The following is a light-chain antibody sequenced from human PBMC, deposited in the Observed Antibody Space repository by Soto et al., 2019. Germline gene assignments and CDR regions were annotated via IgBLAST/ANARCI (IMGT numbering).Light chain of an antibody. V-gene: IGLV2-14*02. CDR1: SSDVGSYNL. Sequence: QSVLTQPASVSGSPGQSITISCTGTSSDVGSYNLVSWYQQHPAKAPKLMIYEGSKRPSAVSNRFSGSESGNTASLTISGLQAEDEVDYYCSSYAGSSNVFGTGTKVTVL. J-gene: IGLJ1*01. CDR3: SSYAGSSNV. CDR2: EGS.